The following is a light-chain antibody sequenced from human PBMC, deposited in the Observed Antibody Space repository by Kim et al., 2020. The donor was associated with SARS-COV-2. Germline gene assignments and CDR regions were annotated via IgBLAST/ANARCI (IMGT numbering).Light chain of an antibody. CDR3: QQYNQWPPLT. Sequence: EIVMTQSPDTLSLSPGERATLSCRASQSIGRNLAWYQQKPGQAPRLLIYGASTRATDIPARFSGSGSGADFTLTISSLQSEDFAVYYCQQYNQWPPLTFGGGTKV. CDR2: GAS. V-gene: IGKV3-15*01. J-gene: IGKJ4*01. CDR1: QSIGRN.